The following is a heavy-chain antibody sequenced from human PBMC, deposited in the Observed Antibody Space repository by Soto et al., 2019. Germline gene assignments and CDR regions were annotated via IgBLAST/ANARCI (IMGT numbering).Heavy chain of an antibody. V-gene: IGHV3-30-3*01. CDR3: GRCSSTSCHLASDY. CDR2: ISYDGNNQ. Sequence: QVQLVESGGGVVQPGRSLRLSCAASGFTFSSYAMNWVRQAPGKGLEWVALISYDGNNQYYADSVKGRFTISRDSSKNTLYLQMNSLRDADAAFYYCGRCSSTSCHLASDYWGQGTLVTVSS. CDR1: GFTFSSYA. D-gene: IGHD2-2*01. J-gene: IGHJ4*02.